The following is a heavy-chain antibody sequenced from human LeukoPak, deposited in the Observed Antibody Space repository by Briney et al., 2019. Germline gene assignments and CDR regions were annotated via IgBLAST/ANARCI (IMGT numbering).Heavy chain of an antibody. J-gene: IGHJ6*02. CDR2: IKQDGSEK. CDR1: GFSVSSNY. D-gene: IGHD3-10*02. V-gene: IGHV3-7*01. CDR3: ARDQPSYYYVRGYYGMDV. Sequence: GGSLRLSCAASGFSVSSNYLTWVRQAPGKGLEWVANIKQDGSEKYYVDSVKGRFTISRDNAKNSLYLQMNSLRAEDTAVYYCARDQPSYYYVRGYYGMDVWGQGTTVTVSS.